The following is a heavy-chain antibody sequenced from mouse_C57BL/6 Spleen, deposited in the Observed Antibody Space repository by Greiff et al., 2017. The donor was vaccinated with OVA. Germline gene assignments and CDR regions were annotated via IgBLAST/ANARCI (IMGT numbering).Heavy chain of an antibody. D-gene: IGHD2-4*01. CDR2: IYPGDGDT. J-gene: IGHJ1*03. V-gene: IGHV1-82*01. CDR1: GYAFSSSW. Sequence: QVQLQQSGPELVKPGASVKISCKASGYAFSSSWMNWVKQRPGKGLEWIGRIYPGDGDTNYNGKFKGKATLTADKSSSTAYMQLISLTSEDSAVYFCCYDLYFDVWGTGTTVTVSS. CDR3: CYDLYFDV.